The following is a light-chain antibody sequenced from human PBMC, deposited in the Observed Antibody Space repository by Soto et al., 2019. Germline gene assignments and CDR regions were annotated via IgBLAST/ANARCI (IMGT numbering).Light chain of an antibody. CDR3: QSYDSSLSVVV. Sequence: QSALTQPPSVSGAPGQRVTISCTGSSSNIGAGYDVHWYQQLPGTAPKLLIYSNSNRPSGVPDRFSGSKSGTSASLAITGLRAEDEADYYCQSYDSSLSVVVFGGGTKLTVL. CDR1: SSNIGAGYD. J-gene: IGLJ2*01. CDR2: SNS. V-gene: IGLV1-40*01.